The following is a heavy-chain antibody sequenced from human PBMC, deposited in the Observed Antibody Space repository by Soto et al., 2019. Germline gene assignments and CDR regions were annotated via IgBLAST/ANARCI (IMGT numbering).Heavy chain of an antibody. D-gene: IGHD3-10*01. CDR1: GGSFSGYY. Sequence: PSETLSLTCAVYGGSFSGYYWSWIRQPPGKGLEWIGEINHSGSTNYNPSLKSRVTISVDTSKNQFSLKLSSVTAADTAVYYCASSDYYGSGNLEYYLDYWGQGTLVTVSS. J-gene: IGHJ4*02. CDR3: ASSDYYGSGNLEYYLDY. V-gene: IGHV4-34*01. CDR2: INHSGST.